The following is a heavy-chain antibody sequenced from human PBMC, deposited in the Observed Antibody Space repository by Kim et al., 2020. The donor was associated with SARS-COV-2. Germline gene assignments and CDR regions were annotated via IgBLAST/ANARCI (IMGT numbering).Heavy chain of an antibody. Sequence: GGSLRLSCAASGFTFSSYAMSWVRQAPGKGLEWVSAISGSGGITYYADSVKGRFTISRDNSKNTLFLQMNSLRAEDTAVYYCAKEDKVLRYCNWYPDTSTRPYYWGQRTLVSVSP. J-gene: IGHJ4*02. CDR2: ISGSGGIT. CDR1: GFTFSSYA. V-gene: IGHV3-23*01. D-gene: IGHD3-9*01. CDR3: AKEDKVLRYCNWYPDTSTRPYY.